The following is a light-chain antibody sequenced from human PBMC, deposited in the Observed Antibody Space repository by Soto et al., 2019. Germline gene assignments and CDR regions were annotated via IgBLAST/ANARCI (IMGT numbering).Light chain of an antibody. CDR2: EVS. CDR1: SSDVGGYNY. Sequence: QSALTQPASVSGSPGQSITISCTGTSSDVGGYNYVSWYQQHPGKAPKLMIYEVSNRPSGVSNRFSGSKSGNTASLTISGLQAEDEADYHCSSYTGSSTLVFGGGTKLTVL. V-gene: IGLV2-14*01. CDR3: SSYTGSSTLV. J-gene: IGLJ3*02.